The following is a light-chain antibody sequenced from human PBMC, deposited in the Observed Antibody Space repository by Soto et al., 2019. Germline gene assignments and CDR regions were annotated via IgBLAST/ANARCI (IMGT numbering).Light chain of an antibody. CDR3: QQYGSSPQT. CDR2: GAS. V-gene: IGKV3-20*01. J-gene: IGKJ1*01. CDR1: QSVSSGY. Sequence: EIVLTQSPGTLSLSPGERATVSCRASQSVSSGYLAWYQQKPGQAPRLLIYGASTSATSIPDRFSGSGTGTDFTLTISRLEPADFALYYCQQYGSSPQTFGQGTKVEIK.